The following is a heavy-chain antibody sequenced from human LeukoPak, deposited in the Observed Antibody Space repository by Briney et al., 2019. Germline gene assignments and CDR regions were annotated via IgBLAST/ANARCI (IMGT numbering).Heavy chain of an antibody. CDR1: GFPFSSYA. CDR2: ISGSGGGT. CDR3: ARAGRGSGYLMDY. V-gene: IGHV3-23*01. D-gene: IGHD3-22*01. Sequence: GGSLRLSCAASGFPFSSYAMSWVHQAPGRGLEWVSIISGSGGGTYYADSVKGRFTISGDNSKNTVYLQMNSLRAEDTAVYYCARAGRGSGYLMDYWGQGTLVTVSS. J-gene: IGHJ4*02.